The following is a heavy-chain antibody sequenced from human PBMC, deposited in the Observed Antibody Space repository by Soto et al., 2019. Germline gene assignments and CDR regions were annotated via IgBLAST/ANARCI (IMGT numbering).Heavy chain of an antibody. D-gene: IGHD3-10*01. J-gene: IGHJ4*02. CDR2: TSAYNGNT. CDR1: GYTFTSYG. CDR3: ARVPPYMVRGVTAPYYFDY. V-gene: IGHV1-18*01. Sequence: GASVKVSCKASGYTFTSYGISWVRQAPGQGLEWMGWTSAYNGNTNYAQKLQGRVTMTTDTSTSTAYMELRSLRSDDTAVYYCARVPPYMVRGVTAPYYFDYWGQGTLVTVSS.